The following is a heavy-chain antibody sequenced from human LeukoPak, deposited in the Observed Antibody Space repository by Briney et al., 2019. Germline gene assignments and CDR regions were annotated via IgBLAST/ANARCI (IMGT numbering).Heavy chain of an antibody. D-gene: IGHD3-3*01. J-gene: IGHJ4*02. Sequence: SETLSLTCAVSGGSFSGYYWSWIRQPPGKGLEWIGEINHSGSTNYNPSLKSRVTISVDTSKNQFSLKLSSVTAADTAVYYCARGDDFWSGYGFDYWGQGTLVTVSS. CDR1: GGSFSGYY. CDR2: INHSGST. CDR3: ARGDDFWSGYGFDY. V-gene: IGHV4-34*01.